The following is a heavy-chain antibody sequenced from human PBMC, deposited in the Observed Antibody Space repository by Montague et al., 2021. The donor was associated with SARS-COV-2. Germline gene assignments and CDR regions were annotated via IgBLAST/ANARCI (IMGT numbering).Heavy chain of an antibody. CDR1: GVSISSSSYY. V-gene: IGHV4-39*07. CDR3: ARDNILLQVVREGMDV. Sequence: SETLSLTCTVSGVSISSSSYYWGWIRQPPGKGLEWIGNMYYSGSTYYNPSLKSRVTISIDTSKNQFSLKLSSVTAADTAVYYCARDNILLQVVREGMDVWGQGTTVTISS. J-gene: IGHJ6*02. CDR2: MYYSGST. D-gene: IGHD3-10*01.